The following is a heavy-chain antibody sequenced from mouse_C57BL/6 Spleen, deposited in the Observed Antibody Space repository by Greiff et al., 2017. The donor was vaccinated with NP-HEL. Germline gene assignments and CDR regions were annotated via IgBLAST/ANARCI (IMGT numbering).Heavy chain of an antibody. D-gene: IGHD1-1*01. CDR2: IRPNSGST. CDR3: ARSYGSSPWAMDY. J-gene: IGHJ4*01. Sequence: QVQLQQPGAELVKPGASVKLSCKASGYTFTSYWMPWVKQRPGQGLEWIGMIRPNSGSTNYNEKFKSKATLTVDKSSSTAYMQLSSLTSEDSAVYYCARSYGSSPWAMDYWGQGTSVTVSS. V-gene: IGHV1-64*01. CDR1: GYTFTSYW.